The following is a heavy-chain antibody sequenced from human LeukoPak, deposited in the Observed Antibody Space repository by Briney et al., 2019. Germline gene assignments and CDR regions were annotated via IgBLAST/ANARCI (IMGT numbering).Heavy chain of an antibody. D-gene: IGHD2-15*01. CDR3: ARDVVVVVLAATPHYFDY. Sequence: PSETLSLTCTVSGGSISSSSYYWGWIRQPPGKGLEWIGSIYYSGSTYYNPSLKSRVTISVDTSKNQFSLKLSSVTAADTAVYYCARDVVVVVLAATPHYFDYWGQGTLVTVSS. V-gene: IGHV4-39*07. CDR1: GGSISSSSYY. CDR2: IYYSGST. J-gene: IGHJ4*02.